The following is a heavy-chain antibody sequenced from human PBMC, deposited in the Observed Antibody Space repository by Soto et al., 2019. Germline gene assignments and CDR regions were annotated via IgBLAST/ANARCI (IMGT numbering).Heavy chain of an antibody. CDR1: GFILSNYT. V-gene: IGHV3-21*06. CDR2: ISGSSTYI. CDR3: ARDRCRGGSCYRTYAFDL. Sequence: GGSLRLSCAGSGFILSNYTINWVRQAPGKGLEWVSSISGSSTYIYYADSVKGRFTISRDNAKNSLSLEMNSLRVEDTAVYFCARDRCRGGSCYRTYAFDLWGRGTLVTVSS. J-gene: IGHJ3*01. D-gene: IGHD2-15*01.